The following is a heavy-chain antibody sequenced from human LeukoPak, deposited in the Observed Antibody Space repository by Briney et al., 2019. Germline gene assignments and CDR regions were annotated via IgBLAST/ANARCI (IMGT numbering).Heavy chain of an antibody. J-gene: IGHJ4*02. Sequence: PGGSLRLSCAASGFTFSSYAMSWVRQAPGKGLEWVSAISGSGGSTYYADSVKGRFTISRDNSKNTLYLQMNSLRAEDTAVYYCAKIPRPEIEYSSSSPDYWGQGTLVTVSS. D-gene: IGHD6-6*01. CDR2: ISGSGGST. V-gene: IGHV3-23*01. CDR1: GFTFSSYA. CDR3: AKIPRPEIEYSSSSPDY.